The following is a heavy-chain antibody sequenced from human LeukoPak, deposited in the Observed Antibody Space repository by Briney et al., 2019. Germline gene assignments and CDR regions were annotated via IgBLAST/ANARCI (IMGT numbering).Heavy chain of an antibody. V-gene: IGHV4-34*01. J-gene: IGHJ3*02. CDR1: GGSFSGYY. CDR2: INHSGST. D-gene: IGHD2-15*01. CDR3: ARGRYCSADICSGGDAFDI. Sequence: SETLSLTCAVYGGSFSGYYWSWIRQPPGKGLEWIGEINHSGSTNYNPSLKSRVTMSVDTPKNQFSLKLSSVTAADTAVYYCARGRYCSADICSGGDAFDIWGQGTMVSVSS.